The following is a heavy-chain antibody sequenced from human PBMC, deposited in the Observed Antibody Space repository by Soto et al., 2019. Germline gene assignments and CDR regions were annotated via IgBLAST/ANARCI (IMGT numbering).Heavy chain of an antibody. V-gene: IGHV3-66*01. Sequence: GGSLRLSCAASGFTVSSNYMNWVRQAPGKGLEWVSVIFRDGNTYYADSMKGRFTISRDNSKNTLYLQMNSLRAEDTAVYYCARDPTYCAGDCYSDYWGQGTPVTVSS. CDR3: ARDPTYCAGDCYSDY. D-gene: IGHD2-21*02. CDR2: IFRDGNT. CDR1: GFTVSSNY. J-gene: IGHJ4*02.